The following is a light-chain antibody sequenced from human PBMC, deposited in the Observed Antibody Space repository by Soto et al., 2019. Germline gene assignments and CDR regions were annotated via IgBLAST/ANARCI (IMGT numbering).Light chain of an antibody. Sequence: EMVLTQAPVSLXLXPXXAXXXWCMASQSVSSSYLAWYQQKPGQAPRLLIYGASSRATGIPDRFSGSGSGTDFTLTISRLEPEDFAVYYCQQYGSSPWTFGQGTKVDIK. V-gene: IGKV3-20*01. CDR3: QQYGSSPWT. CDR2: GAS. CDR1: QSVSSSY. J-gene: IGKJ1*01.